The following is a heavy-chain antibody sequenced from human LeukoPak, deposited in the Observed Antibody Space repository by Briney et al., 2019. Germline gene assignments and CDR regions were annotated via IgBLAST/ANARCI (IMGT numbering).Heavy chain of an antibody. CDR3: ARDPRITIFHACWFDP. V-gene: IGHV3-21*01. D-gene: IGHD3-9*01. J-gene: IGHJ5*02. CDR1: GFTFSSYS. CDR2: ISSSSSYI. Sequence: GGSLRLSCAASGFTFSSYSMNWVRQAPGKGLEWVSSISSSSSYIYYADSVKGRFTISRDNAKNSLYLQMNSLRAEDTAVYYCARDPRITIFHACWFDPWDQGTLVTVSS.